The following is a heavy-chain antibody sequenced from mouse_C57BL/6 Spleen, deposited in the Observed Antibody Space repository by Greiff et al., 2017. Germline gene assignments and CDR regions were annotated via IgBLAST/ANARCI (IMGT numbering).Heavy chain of an antibody. CDR2: IDPSDSYT. D-gene: IGHD2-2*01. CDR3: ARSGGVTTGVDY. V-gene: IGHV1-69*01. Sequence: QVQLQQPGAELVMPGASVKLSCKASGYTFTSYWMHWVKPRPGQGLEWIGEIDPSDSYTNYNQKFKGKSTLTVDKSSSTAYMQLSSLTSEDSAVYDCARSGGVTTGVDYWGQGTTLTVSS. CDR1: GYTFTSYW. J-gene: IGHJ2*01.